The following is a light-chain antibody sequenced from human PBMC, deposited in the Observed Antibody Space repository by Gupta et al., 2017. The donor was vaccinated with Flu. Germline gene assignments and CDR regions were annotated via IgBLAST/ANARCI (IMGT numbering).Light chain of an antibody. CDR1: QSLLHSNGYNY. Sequence: DIVMTQSPLSPPVTPGEPASISCRSSQSLLHSNGYNYLGWYLQKPGQSPQLLIYLGSNRASGVPDRFSGSGSGTDFTLKISRVEAEDVGVYYCMQALQTPITFGGGTKVEIK. J-gene: IGKJ4*01. CDR3: MQALQTPIT. CDR2: LGS. V-gene: IGKV2-28*01.